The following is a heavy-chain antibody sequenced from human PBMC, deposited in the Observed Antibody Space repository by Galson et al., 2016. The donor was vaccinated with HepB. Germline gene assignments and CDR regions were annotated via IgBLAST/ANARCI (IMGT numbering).Heavy chain of an antibody. CDR2: ISYSGNT. CDR3: ARPSYGDYPWGFGY. D-gene: IGHD4-17*01. CDR1: GGSISNGGYY. J-gene: IGHJ4*02. Sequence: TLSLTCTVSGGSISNGGYYWSWIRQHPGKGLEWIGYISYSGNTYYNPSLKSRVTLSLDTSKNQFSLKLSSVTAADTAIYYCARPSYGDYPWGFGYWGQGTLLTVSS. V-gene: IGHV4-31*03.